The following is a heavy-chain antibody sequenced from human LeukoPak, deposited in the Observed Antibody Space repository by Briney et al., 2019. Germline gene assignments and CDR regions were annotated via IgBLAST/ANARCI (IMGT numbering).Heavy chain of an antibody. D-gene: IGHD3-3*01. J-gene: IGHJ4*02. CDR2: INHSGST. CDR1: GGSFSDYY. CDR3: ARGGIFGVVKKIKNYFDY. Sequence: SETLSLTCAVYGGSFSDYYWSWIRQPPGKGLEWVGEINHSGSTIYNPSLKSRVTISVDTSKNQFSLKLSSVTAADTAVYYCARGGIFGVVKKIKNYFDYWGQGTLVTVSS. V-gene: IGHV4-34*01.